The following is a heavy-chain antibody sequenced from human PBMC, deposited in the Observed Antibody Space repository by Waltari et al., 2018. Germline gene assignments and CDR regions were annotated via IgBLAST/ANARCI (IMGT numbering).Heavy chain of an antibody. J-gene: IGHJ4*02. CDR3: ARGRGSPTYYFDY. Sequence: QVLLVESGGGVVQPGGSLRISCAASGFTFSNYGMHWSREAPGKGLEWGAFIRYDGSIKYYADSVKGRFTISRDNSKNTLYLQMNSLRAEDTAVYNCARGRGSPTYYFDYWGQGTLVTVSS. V-gene: IGHV3-30*02. D-gene: IGHD3-16*01. CDR1: GFTFSNYG. CDR2: IRYDGSIK.